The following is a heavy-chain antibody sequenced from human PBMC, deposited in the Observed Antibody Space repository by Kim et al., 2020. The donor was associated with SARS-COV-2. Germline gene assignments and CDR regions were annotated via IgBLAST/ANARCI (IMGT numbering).Heavy chain of an antibody. CDR3: AKDISDWVVVVVAATPGLDY. Sequence: GGSLRLSCAASGFTFDDYAMHWVRQAPGKGLEWVSLISGDGGSTYYADSVKGRFTISRDNSKNSLYLQMNSLRTEDTALYYCAKDISDWVVVVVAATPGLDYWGQGTLVTVSS. V-gene: IGHV3-43*02. CDR1: GFTFDDYA. J-gene: IGHJ4*02. CDR2: ISGDGGST. D-gene: IGHD2-15*01.